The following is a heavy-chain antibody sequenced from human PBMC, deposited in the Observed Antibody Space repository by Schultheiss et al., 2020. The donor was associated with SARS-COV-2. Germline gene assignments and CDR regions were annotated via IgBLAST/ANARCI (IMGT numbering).Heavy chain of an antibody. D-gene: IGHD6-19*01. CDR2: ISSSSSTI. Sequence: GGSLRLSCAASGFTFSSYSMNWVRQAPGKGLEWVSYISSSSSTIYYADSVKGRFTISRDNAKNSLYLQMNSLRAEDTALYYCASHHRSGWYSNWFDPWGQGTLVTVSS. V-gene: IGHV3-48*04. CDR3: ASHHRSGWYSNWFDP. CDR1: GFTFSSYS. J-gene: IGHJ5*02.